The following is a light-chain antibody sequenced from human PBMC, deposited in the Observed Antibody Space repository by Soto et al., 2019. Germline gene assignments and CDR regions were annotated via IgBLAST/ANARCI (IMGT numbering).Light chain of an antibody. CDR1: QGSNRN. CDR2: DGS. Sequence: RGLSQPPTRLAQAPWERATLSCRVCQGSNRNLAWYQQNPGQAPRLLIYDGSSRASGVPARFSDSGSGTEFTLNISRLEAEDLGVYYCLQYNDWPPLTFGGGTKVDIK. J-gene: IGKJ4*02. V-gene: IGKV3-15*01. CDR3: LQYNDWPPLT.